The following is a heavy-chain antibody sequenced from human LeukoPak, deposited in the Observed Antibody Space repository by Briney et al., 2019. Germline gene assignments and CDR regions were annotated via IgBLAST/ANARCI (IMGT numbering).Heavy chain of an antibody. CDR1: GFTFSSYS. CDR2: ISSSSSYI. CDR3: ARDGTALLRYFDWLGRDGNWFDP. V-gene: IGHV3-21*01. Sequence: GGSLRFSGAASGFTFSSYSMNWVRQAPGKGLEWVSSISSSSSYIYYADSVKGRFTISRDNAKNSLYLQMNSLRAEDTAVYYCARDGTALLRYFDWLGRDGNWFDPWGQGTLVTVSS. J-gene: IGHJ5*02. D-gene: IGHD3-9*01.